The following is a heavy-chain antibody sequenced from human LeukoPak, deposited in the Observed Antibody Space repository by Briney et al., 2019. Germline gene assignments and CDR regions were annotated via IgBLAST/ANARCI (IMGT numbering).Heavy chain of an antibody. Sequence: GGSLRLSCKASGFTFSSYHMNWVRQAPGKGLEWVSSISSSSVYTHYADSVKGRITISRNNGKNSLYLQMNSLTAEDTALYYCARDALRDDAFDIWGQGTMVTVSS. CDR1: GFTFSSYH. V-gene: IGHV3-21*04. CDR3: ARDALRDDAFDI. CDR2: ISSSSVYT. J-gene: IGHJ3*02.